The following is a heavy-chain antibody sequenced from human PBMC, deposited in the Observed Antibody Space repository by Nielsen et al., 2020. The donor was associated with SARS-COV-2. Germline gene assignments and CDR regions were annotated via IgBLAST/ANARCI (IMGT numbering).Heavy chain of an antibody. D-gene: IGHD3-10*01. CDR2: IYSGGST. CDR3: ARVLSLMAEYGMDV. J-gene: IGHJ6*02. Sequence: GGSLRLSCAASGFTVSSNYMSWVRQAPGKGLEWVSVIYSGGSTYYADSVKGRFTISRHNSKNTLYLQMNSLRAEDTAVYYCARVLSLMAEYGMDVWGQGTTVTVSS. CDR1: GFTVSSNY. V-gene: IGHV3-53*04.